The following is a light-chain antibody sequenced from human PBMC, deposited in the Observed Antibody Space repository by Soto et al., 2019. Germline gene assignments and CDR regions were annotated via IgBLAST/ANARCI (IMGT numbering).Light chain of an antibody. CDR2: KAS. CDR1: QTIRSW. V-gene: IGKV1-5*03. Sequence: DIQMTQSPSTLSGSVGXRVTITCRASQTIRSWLAWYQQKPGKAPKLLIYKASTLKSGVPSRFSGSGSGTEFTLTISSLQPDDFATYYCQHYNSYSEALGQGTK. CDR3: QHYNSYSEA. J-gene: IGKJ1*01.